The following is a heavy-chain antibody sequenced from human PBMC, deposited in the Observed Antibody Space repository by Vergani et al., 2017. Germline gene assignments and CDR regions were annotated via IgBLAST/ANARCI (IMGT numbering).Heavy chain of an antibody. CDR3: ARDFLGTT. CDR2: IYSGGST. Sequence: EVQLVESGGGLIQPGGSLRLSCAASGFTVSSNYMSWVRQAPGKGLEWVSVIYSGGSTYYADSVKSRCTISRDNSKNTLYLQMNSLGAEDTAVYYCARDFLGTTWGQGTLVTVSS. V-gene: IGHV3-53*01. D-gene: IGHD1/OR15-1a*01. CDR1: GFTVSSNY. J-gene: IGHJ5*02.